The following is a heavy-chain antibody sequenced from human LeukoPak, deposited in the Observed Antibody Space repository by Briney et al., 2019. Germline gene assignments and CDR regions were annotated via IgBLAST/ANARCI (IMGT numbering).Heavy chain of an antibody. J-gene: IGHJ4*02. CDR1: GYTFTSYG. Sequence: GASVKVSCKASGYTFTSYGISWVRQAPGQGLEWMGWISAYNGNTNYARKLQGRVTMTTDTSTSTAYMELRSLRSDDTAVYYCARVWGPGGSGSSNYWGQGTLVTVSS. V-gene: IGHV1-18*01. CDR2: ISAYNGNT. CDR3: ARVWGPGGSGSSNY. D-gene: IGHD3-10*01.